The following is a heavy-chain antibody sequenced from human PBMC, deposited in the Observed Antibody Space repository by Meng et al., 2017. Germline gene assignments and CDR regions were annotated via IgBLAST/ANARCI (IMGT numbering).Heavy chain of an antibody. J-gene: IGHJ4*02. CDR2: TTPXXGNT. D-gene: IGHD1-1*01. V-gene: IGHV1-45*01. CDR1: GYTFTYRY. Sequence: MQXXXSGAEXKKTGSSVKVSCKASGYTFTYRYLHWVRQARRQAXEWMGWTTPXXGNTXXAQKXXXRVTXXXXXXXXXXYMXXXXXRSXXXAMXYXXSGELERLHFDYWGQGTLVTVSS. CDR3: XSGELERLHFDY.